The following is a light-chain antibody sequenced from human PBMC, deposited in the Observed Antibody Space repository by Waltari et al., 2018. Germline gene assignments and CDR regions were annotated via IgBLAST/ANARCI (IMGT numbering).Light chain of an antibody. CDR2: GAS. Sequence: VILTQSPATLSLSPGERATLSCRASQSVSRYLAWYQQKPGQAPRLLIYGASSRATGIPDRFSGSGSGTEFTLIISSLEPEDFAVYYCQKYSSSPFTFGPGTKLDI. V-gene: IGKV3-20*01. CDR1: QSVSRY. J-gene: IGKJ3*01. CDR3: QKYSSSPFT.